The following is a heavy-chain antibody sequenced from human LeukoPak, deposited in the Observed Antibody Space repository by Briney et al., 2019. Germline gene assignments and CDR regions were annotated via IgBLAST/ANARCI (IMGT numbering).Heavy chain of an antibody. CDR1: GYTFTSYY. V-gene: IGHV1-46*01. Sequence: ASVKVSCKASGYTFTSYYMHWVRQAPGQGLEWMGIINPSGGSTSYAQKFQGRVTMTRDTSTSTVYMELSSLRSEDTAVYYCARGPRITIFGVVTPHHDAFDIWGQGTMVTVSS. CDR2: INPSGGST. CDR3: ARGPRITIFGVVTPHHDAFDI. D-gene: IGHD3-3*01. J-gene: IGHJ3*02.